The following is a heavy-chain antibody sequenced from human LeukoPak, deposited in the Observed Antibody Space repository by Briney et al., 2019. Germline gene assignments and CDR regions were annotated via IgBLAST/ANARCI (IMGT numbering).Heavy chain of an antibody. CDR3: ARDQPPDYDFWSGYFLHYYYGMDV. J-gene: IGHJ6*02. CDR1: GYTFTSYG. V-gene: IGHV1-18*01. CDR2: ISGYNGDT. D-gene: IGHD3-3*01. Sequence: ASVKVSCKASGYTFTSYGISWVRQAPGQGLEWMGWISGYNGDTNYALKFQGRISMTTDKSTSTAYMELRSLRSDDTAVYYCARDQPPDYDFWSGYFLHYYYGMDVWGQGTTVTVSS.